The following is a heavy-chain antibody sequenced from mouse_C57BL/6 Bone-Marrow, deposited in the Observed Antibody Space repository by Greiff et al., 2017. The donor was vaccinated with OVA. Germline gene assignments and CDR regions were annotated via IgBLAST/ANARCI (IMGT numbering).Heavy chain of an antibody. Sequence: VQLQQSGAELVRPGASVKLSCTASGFNIKDDYMHWVKQRPEQGLEWIGWIDPENGDNEYASKFQGKATITADTSSNTAYLQSSSLTSEDTAVYYFTTGHYYGSSYVRWYFDVWGTGTTVTVSS. V-gene: IGHV14-4*01. CDR1: GFNIKDDY. J-gene: IGHJ1*03. CDR2: IDPENGDN. D-gene: IGHD1-1*01. CDR3: TTGHYYGSSYVRWYFDV.